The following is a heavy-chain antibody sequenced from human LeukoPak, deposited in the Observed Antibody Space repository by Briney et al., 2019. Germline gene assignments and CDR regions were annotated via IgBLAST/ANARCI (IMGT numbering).Heavy chain of an antibody. CDR1: GFTFSSYA. Sequence: GGSLRLSCAASGFTFSSYAMSWVRQAPGKGLEWVSAISGSGGSTYYADSVKGRSTISRDNSKNTLYLQMNSLRAEDTAVYYCAKDRANYDILTGYPWNDGFDPWGQGTLVTVSS. CDR2: ISGSGGST. J-gene: IGHJ5*02. D-gene: IGHD3-9*01. V-gene: IGHV3-23*01. CDR3: AKDRANYDILTGYPWNDGFDP.